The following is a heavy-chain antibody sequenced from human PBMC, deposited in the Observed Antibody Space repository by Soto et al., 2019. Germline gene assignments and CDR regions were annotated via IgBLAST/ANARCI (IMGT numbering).Heavy chain of an antibody. J-gene: IGHJ4*02. CDR2: IKSKTDGGTT. CDR3: TTDQDYYDSSGYSNLGHFDY. V-gene: IGHV3-15*01. D-gene: IGHD3-22*01. CDR1: GFTFSNAW. Sequence: EVQLVESGGGLVKPGGSLRLSCAASGFTFSNAWMSWVRQAPGKGLEWVGRIKSKTDGGTTDYAAPVKGRFTISRDDSKNTLYLQMSSLKTEDTAVYYCTTDQDYYDSSGYSNLGHFDYWGQGTLVTVSS.